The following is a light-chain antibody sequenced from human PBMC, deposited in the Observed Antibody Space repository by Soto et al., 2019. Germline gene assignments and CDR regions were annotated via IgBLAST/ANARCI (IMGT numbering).Light chain of an antibody. Sequence: DIVMTQSPDTLAVSLGERASINCKSSQSVLHSSNNKNYLAWYQQKPGQPPKLLIYWASTRESGVPDRFSSSGSGTDFTLTISRLQAEDVAVYFCQQYYGTLWTFGQGTKVEIK. CDR1: QSVLHSSNNKNY. V-gene: IGKV4-1*01. CDR3: QQYYGTLWT. CDR2: WAS. J-gene: IGKJ1*01.